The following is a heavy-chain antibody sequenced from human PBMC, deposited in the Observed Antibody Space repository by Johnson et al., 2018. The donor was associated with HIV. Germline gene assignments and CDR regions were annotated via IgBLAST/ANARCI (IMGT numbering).Heavy chain of an antibody. J-gene: IGHJ3*02. V-gene: IGHV3-20*04. Sequence: VQVVESGGGVVQPERSLRLSCNTSGFTFDDYGMSWVRQAPGKGLEWVSGIYWNGGSTGYADSVKGRFTISRDNAKNSLYLQMNSLRAEDTALYYCARDPRSWYDDAFDIWGQGTMVTVSS. CDR2: IYWNGGST. D-gene: IGHD6-13*01. CDR3: ARDPRSWYDDAFDI. CDR1: GFTFDDYG.